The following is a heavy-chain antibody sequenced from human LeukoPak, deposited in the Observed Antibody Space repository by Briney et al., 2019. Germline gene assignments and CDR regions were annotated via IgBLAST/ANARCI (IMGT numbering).Heavy chain of an antibody. D-gene: IGHD3-22*01. V-gene: IGHV3-33*01. CDR2: IWYDGSNK. Sequence: GGSLRLSCAASGFTFSSYGMHWVRQAPGKGLEWVAVIWYDGSNKYYADSVKGRFTISRDNSKNTLYLQMNSLRAEDTAVYYCARDGTYDSSGYYLPFDYWGQGTLVTVSS. CDR3: ARDGTYDSSGYYLPFDY. CDR1: GFTFSSYG. J-gene: IGHJ4*02.